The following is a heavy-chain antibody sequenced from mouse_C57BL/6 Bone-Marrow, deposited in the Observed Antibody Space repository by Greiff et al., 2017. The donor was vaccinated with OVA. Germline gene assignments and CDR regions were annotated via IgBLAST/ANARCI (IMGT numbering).Heavy chain of an antibody. CDR3: ARGDYGSSYWFAY. J-gene: IGHJ3*01. CDR1: GYTFTSYG. CDR2: IYPRSGNT. V-gene: IGHV1-81*01. D-gene: IGHD1-1*01. Sequence: QVQLQQSGAELARPGASVKLSCKASGYTFTSYGISWVKQRTGQGLEWIGEIYPRSGNTYYNEKFKGKATLTADKSSSTAYMELRSLTSEDSAVDFCARGDYGSSYWFAYWGQGTLVTVSA.